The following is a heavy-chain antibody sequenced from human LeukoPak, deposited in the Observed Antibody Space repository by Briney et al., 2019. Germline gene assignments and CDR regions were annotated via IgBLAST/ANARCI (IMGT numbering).Heavy chain of an antibody. V-gene: IGHV4-59*01. CDR1: GGSISSYY. J-gene: IGHJ5*02. Sequence: SETLSLTCTVSGGSISSYYWSWIRQPPGKGLEWIGYIYYSGSTNYNPSLKSRVTISVDTSKNQLSLKLSSVTAADTAVYYCARDTRVGIAVAGTYRWFDPWGQGTLVTVSS. CDR2: IYYSGST. D-gene: IGHD6-19*01. CDR3: ARDTRVGIAVAGTYRWFDP.